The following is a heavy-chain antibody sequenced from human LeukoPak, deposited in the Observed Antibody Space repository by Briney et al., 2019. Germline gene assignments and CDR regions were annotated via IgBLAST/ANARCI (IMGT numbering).Heavy chain of an antibody. V-gene: IGHV3-21*01. CDR1: GFNFSTHT. CDR2: ISKSSTYI. J-gene: IGHJ3*02. D-gene: IGHD3-16*01. CDR3: ARDLFDFYTWGSYGSFDI. Sequence: PGGSLRLSCAASGFNFSTHTMNWVRQAPGQGLEWVSSISKSSTYIYYTDSVKGRFTISRDNAKNSLYLQMNSLRAEDTAVYYCARDLFDFYTWGSYGSFDIWGQGRMVTVSS.